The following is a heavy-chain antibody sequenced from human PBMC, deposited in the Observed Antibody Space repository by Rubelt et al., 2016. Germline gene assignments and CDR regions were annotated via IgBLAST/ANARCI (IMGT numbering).Heavy chain of an antibody. CDR3: ARVGALAARKIYYFDY. Sequence: QVQLVQSGAEVKKPGASVKVSCKASGYTFTSYGISWVRQAPGPGLGWMGWISAYNGNKNYARKLQGRVTMTTDTSTSTAYMELRRLRSDDTAVYYCARVGALAARKIYYFDYWGQGTLVTVSS. CDR2: ISAYNGNK. V-gene: IGHV1-18*01. D-gene: IGHD6-6*01. CDR1: GYTFTSYG. J-gene: IGHJ4*02.